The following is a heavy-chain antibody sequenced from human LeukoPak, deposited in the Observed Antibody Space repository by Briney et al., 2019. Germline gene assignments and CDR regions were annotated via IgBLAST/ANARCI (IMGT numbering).Heavy chain of an antibody. CDR2: INHSGST. J-gene: IGHJ4*02. Sequence: PSETLSLTCAVYGGSFSGYYWSWIRQPPGKGLEWIGEINHSGSTNYNPSLKSRVTISVDTSKNQFSLKLSSVTAADTAVYYCASGDSSGYDLYYFDYWGQGTLVTVSS. CDR3: ASGDSSGYDLYYFDY. D-gene: IGHD3-22*01. CDR1: GGSFSGYY. V-gene: IGHV4-34*01.